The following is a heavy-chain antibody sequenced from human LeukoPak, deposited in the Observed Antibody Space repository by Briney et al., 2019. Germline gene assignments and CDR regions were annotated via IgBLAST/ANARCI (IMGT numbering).Heavy chain of an antibody. D-gene: IGHD3-22*01. CDR1: GYTFTDYY. Sequence: SVKVSCKAPGYTFTDYYMHWVRQAPGQGLEWMGWINPNSGGTNYAQKFQGRVTMTRDTSISTAYMELSRLRSDDTAVYYCAREREDDSSGCFDYWGQGTLVTVSS. J-gene: IGHJ4*02. V-gene: IGHV1-2*02. CDR3: AREREDDSSGCFDY. CDR2: INPNSGGT.